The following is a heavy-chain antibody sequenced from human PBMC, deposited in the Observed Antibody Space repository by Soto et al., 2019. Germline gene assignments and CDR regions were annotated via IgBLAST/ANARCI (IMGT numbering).Heavy chain of an antibody. D-gene: IGHD6-19*01. V-gene: IGHV3-66*01. Sequence: EVQLVESGGGLVQPGGSLRLSCAASGFTVSSNYMSWFRKAPGKGLEWVSVIYSGGSTYYADSVKGRFTISRDNSKNTLYLQMNSLRAEDTAVYYCARDRIAVAGNPEYFQHWGQGTLVTVSS. CDR1: GFTVSSNY. J-gene: IGHJ1*01. CDR3: ARDRIAVAGNPEYFQH. CDR2: IYSGGST.